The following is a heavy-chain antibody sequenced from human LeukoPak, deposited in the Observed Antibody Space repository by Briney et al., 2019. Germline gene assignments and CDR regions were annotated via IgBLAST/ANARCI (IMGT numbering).Heavy chain of an antibody. Sequence: SETLSLTCAVYGGSFSAYYWSWIRQPPGKGLEWIGEINHSGSTNYNPSLKSRVTISVDTSKNQFSLKLNSVTAADTAVYYCARPIAAAGRLFDYWGQGTLVTVSS. CDR1: GGSFSAYY. D-gene: IGHD6-13*01. CDR2: INHSGST. CDR3: ARPIAAAGRLFDY. V-gene: IGHV4-34*01. J-gene: IGHJ4*02.